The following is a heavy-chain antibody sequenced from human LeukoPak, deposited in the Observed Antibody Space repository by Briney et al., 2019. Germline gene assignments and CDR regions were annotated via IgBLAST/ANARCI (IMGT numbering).Heavy chain of an antibody. CDR3: ARGSSAYYYFDY. D-gene: IGHD3-22*01. J-gene: IGHJ4*02. CDR2: IYYSGTT. V-gene: IGHV4-59*01. Sequence: SETLSLTCTVSGGSISSYFWSWIRQPPGKGLEWIGYIYYSGTTNYNPSLKSRVTISVDTSKNQFSLKLSSLTAADTSVYYCARGSSAYYYFDYWGQGTLVTVSS. CDR1: GGSISSYF.